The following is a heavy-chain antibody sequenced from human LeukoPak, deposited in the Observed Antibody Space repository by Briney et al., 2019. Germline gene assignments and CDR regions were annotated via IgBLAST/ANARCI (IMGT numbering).Heavy chain of an antibody. J-gene: IGHJ3*02. CDR3: ASWVGSRFDYYDSSGYYYARAFDI. V-gene: IGHV1-2*02. Sequence: ASVKVSCKASGYTFTGYYMHWVRQAPGQGLEWMGWINPNSGGTNYAQKLQGRVTMTTDTSTSTAYMELRSLRSDDTAVYYCASWVGSRFDYYDSSGYYYARAFDIWGQGTMVTVSS. CDR2: INPNSGGT. D-gene: IGHD3-22*01. CDR1: GYTFTGYY.